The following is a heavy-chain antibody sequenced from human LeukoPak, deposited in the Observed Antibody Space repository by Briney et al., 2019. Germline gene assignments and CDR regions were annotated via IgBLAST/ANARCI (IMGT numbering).Heavy chain of an antibody. Sequence: EASVKVSCKASGGTFSSYAISRVRQAPGQGLEWMGGIIPIFGTANYAQKFQGRVTITADESTSTAYMELSSLRSEDTAVYYCARDYDDSSGYQYPDYWGQGTLVTVSS. V-gene: IGHV1-69*13. CDR2: IIPIFGTA. CDR1: GGTFSSYA. D-gene: IGHD3-22*01. J-gene: IGHJ4*02. CDR3: ARDYDDSSGYQYPDY.